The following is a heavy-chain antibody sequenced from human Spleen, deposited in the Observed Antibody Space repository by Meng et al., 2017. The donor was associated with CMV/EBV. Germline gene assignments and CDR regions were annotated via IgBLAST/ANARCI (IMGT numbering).Heavy chain of an antibody. D-gene: IGHD3-22*01. CDR3: AKGGYYDSGP. CDR2: ISSSSSYI. V-gene: IGHV3-21*04. Sequence: EVQLVESGGGLVKPGGSLRLSCAASGFTFSSYSMYWVRQAPGKGLEWLSSISSSSSYIYHADSMKGRFTISRDNAKNSLYLQMNSLRAEDTAVYYCAKGGYYDSGPWGQGTLVTVSS. J-gene: IGHJ5*02. CDR1: GFTFSSYS.